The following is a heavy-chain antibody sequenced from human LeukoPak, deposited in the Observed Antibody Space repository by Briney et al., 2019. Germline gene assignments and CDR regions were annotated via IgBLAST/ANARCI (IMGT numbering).Heavy chain of an antibody. CDR2: IYYSGST. CDR3: AIIHHDFWSGYYLDY. CDR1: GGSISSSSYY. V-gene: IGHV4-39*07. D-gene: IGHD3-3*01. J-gene: IGHJ4*02. Sequence: SETLSLTCTVSGGSISSSSYYWGWIRQPPGKGLEWIGSIYYSGSTYYNPPLKSRVTISVDTSKNQFSLKLSSVTAADTAVYYCAIIHHDFWSGYYLDYWGQGTLVTVSS.